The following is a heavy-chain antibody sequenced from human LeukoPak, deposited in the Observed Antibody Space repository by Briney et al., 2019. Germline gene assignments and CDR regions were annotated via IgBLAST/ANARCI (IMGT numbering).Heavy chain of an antibody. J-gene: IGHJ4*02. CDR3: AKISRGLLWFGELGVAY. V-gene: IGHV3-23*01. CDR2: ISGSGGST. D-gene: IGHD3-10*01. CDR1: GFTFSSYA. Sequence: GGSLRLSCAASGFTFSSYAMSWVRQAPGKGLEWVSAISGSGGSTYYADSVKGRFTVSRDNSKNTLYLQMNSLRAEDTAVYYCAKISRGLLWFGELGVAYWGQGTLVTVSS.